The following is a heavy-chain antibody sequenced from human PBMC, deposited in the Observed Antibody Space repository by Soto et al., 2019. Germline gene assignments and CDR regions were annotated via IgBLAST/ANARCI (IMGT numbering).Heavy chain of an antibody. CDR3: ARRGDFWSGYYMRGAFDY. D-gene: IGHD3-3*01. Sequence: SETLSLTCAVYGGSFSGYYWSWIRQPPGKGLEWIGEINHSGSTNYNPSLKSRVTISVDTSKNQFSLKLSSVTAADTAVYYCARRGDFWSGYYMRGAFDYWGQGTLVTVSS. J-gene: IGHJ4*02. CDR1: GGSFSGYY. V-gene: IGHV4-34*01. CDR2: INHSGST.